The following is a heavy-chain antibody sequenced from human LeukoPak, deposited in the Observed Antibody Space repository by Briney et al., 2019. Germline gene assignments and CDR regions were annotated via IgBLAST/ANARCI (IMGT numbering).Heavy chain of an antibody. J-gene: IGHJ4*02. CDR3: ARAYCSGGSCYYFDS. Sequence: GGSLRLSCAASGFTLSNYDMNWVRQAPGKGLEWVSYISSSGSTIYYADSVKGRFTISRDNAKNSLYLQMNSLRAEDTAVYYCARAYCSGGSCYYFDSWGQGTLVTVSS. V-gene: IGHV3-48*03. CDR2: ISSSGSTI. D-gene: IGHD2-15*01. CDR1: GFTLSNYD.